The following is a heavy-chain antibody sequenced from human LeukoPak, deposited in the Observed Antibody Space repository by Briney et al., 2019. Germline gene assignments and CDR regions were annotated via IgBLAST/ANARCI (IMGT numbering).Heavy chain of an antibody. CDR3: AKRGLPDY. D-gene: IGHD3-10*01. Sequence: GGSLRLSCAASGFTFSGYGMSWVRQAPGRGLEWVSSISGSGGSAYYADSVKGRFTISRDNSKNTLNLHMNSLRAEDTAVYYCAKRGLPDYWGQGTLVTVSS. V-gene: IGHV3-23*01. CDR2: ISGSGGSA. CDR1: GFTFSGYG. J-gene: IGHJ4*02.